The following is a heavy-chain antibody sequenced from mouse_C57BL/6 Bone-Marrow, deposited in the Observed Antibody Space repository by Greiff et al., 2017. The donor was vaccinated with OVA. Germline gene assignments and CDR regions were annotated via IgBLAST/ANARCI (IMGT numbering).Heavy chain of an antibody. CDR3: ARGIYYGSSAWFAY. Sequence: QVQLQQSDAELVKPGASVKISCTVSGYTFTDHTIPWMKQRPDQGLEWIGTIYPRDGRTNSNEKFKGKATLTADKSSSTAYMQLNSLTSEDSADYFCARGIYYGSSAWFAYWGQGTLVTVSA. V-gene: IGHV1-78*01. D-gene: IGHD1-1*01. J-gene: IGHJ3*01. CDR2: IYPRDGRT. CDR1: GYTFTDHT.